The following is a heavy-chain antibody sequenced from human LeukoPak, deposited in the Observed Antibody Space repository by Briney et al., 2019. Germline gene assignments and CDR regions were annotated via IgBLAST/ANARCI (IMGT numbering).Heavy chain of an antibody. J-gene: IGHJ4*02. D-gene: IGHD4-17*01. CDR1: GFIFSSYE. V-gene: IGHV3-48*03. CDR3: ARDGAVTNGRYFDY. Sequence: GGSLRLSCAASGFIFSSYEMNWVRQAPGKGLEWVSFISTDGSTIHYADSVKGRFTISRDNAKNSLYLQMNSLRAEDTAVYYCARDGAVTNGRYFDYWGQGTLVTVSS. CDR2: ISTDGSTI.